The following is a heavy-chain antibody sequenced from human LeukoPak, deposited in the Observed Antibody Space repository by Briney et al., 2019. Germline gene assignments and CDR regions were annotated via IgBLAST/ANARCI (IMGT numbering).Heavy chain of an antibody. D-gene: IGHD2-15*01. J-gene: IGHJ4*02. CDR1: GFTFSSYS. CDR2: ISGSGGST. V-gene: IGHV3-23*01. CDR3: ARARGYCSDGSCYWFDY. Sequence: GGSLRLSCTASGFTFSSYSMNWVRQAPGKGLEWVSAISGSGGSTYYADSVKGRFTISRDNSKNTLYLQMNSLRAEDTAVYFCARARGYCSDGSCYWFDYWGQGTLVTVSS.